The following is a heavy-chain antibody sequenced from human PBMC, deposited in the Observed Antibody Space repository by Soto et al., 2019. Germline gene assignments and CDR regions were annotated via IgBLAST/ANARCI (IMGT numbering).Heavy chain of an antibody. CDR3: VRGRVMITFGVVIVIDY. J-gene: IGHJ4*02. CDR1: GYTFTSYG. Sequence: AAEQVSCLASGYTFTSYGITWVRQATGQGLEWMGWINPNTGYTDYAQKFQGRVTMTGNTSITTAYRELSSLRSEDTAVYYCVRGRVMITFGVVIVIDYWGQGSPVTVS. D-gene: IGHD3-16*02. V-gene: IGHV1-8*02. CDR2: INPNTGYT.